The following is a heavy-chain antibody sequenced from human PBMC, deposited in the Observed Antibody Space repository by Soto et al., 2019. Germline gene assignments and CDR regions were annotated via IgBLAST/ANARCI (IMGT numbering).Heavy chain of an antibody. J-gene: IGHJ4*02. CDR2: IYYSGST. D-gene: IGHD3-3*01. CDR3: ARGPEWLLVYYFDY. V-gene: IGHV4-59*01. CDR1: GGSISSYY. Sequence: QVQLQESGPGLVKPSETLSLTCTVSGGSISSYYWSWIRQPPGKGLEWIGYIYYSGSTNYNPSLKNRVTISVDTSKNQFSLKLSSVTAADTAVYYCARGPEWLLVYYFDYWGQGTLVTVSS.